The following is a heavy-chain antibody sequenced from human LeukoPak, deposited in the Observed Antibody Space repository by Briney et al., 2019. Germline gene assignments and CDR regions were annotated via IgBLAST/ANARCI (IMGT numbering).Heavy chain of an antibody. CDR2: IYPGDSDT. CDR1: RYSFTSYW. V-gene: IGHV5-51*01. Sequence: ESLKISCKGSRYSFTSYWIGWVRQMPGKGLEWMGIIYPGDSDTRYSPSSQGQVTISADKSISTAYLKWSSLEAPDTGMYYCARHRKYRLLYAPDCWGQGTLVTVSS. J-gene: IGHJ4*02. CDR3: ARHRKYRLLYAPDC. D-gene: IGHD2-2*02.